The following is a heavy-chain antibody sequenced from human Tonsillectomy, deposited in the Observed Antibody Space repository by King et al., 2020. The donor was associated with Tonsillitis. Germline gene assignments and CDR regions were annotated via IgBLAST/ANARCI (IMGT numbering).Heavy chain of an antibody. CDR1: GFTFSSYG. CDR3: AKRGPYTNVWEGGDFFDY. V-gene: IGHV3-30*18. D-gene: IGHD2-2*02. J-gene: IGHJ4*02. Sequence: AQLVQSGGGVVQPGRSLRLSCAASGFTFSSYGMHWVRQAPGKGLEWVAVISYDGSDKYYVDSVKGRFSISRDNSKSTLYLQMKSLRTEDTAVYYCAKRGPYTNVWEGGDFFDYWGQGTLVTVSS. CDR2: ISYDGSDK.